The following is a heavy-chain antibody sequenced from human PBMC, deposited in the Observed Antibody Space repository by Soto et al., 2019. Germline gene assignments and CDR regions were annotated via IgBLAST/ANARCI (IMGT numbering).Heavy chain of an antibody. CDR1: GGSISSSNYY. V-gene: IGHV4-39*07. D-gene: IGHD5-12*01. CDR3: TANGYYSLEY. Sequence: SETLSLTCTVSGGSISSSNYYWGWIRQSPGKGLEWIGNIYYSGRTNYNPSLKSRVIISVDKSKNNFSLTLSSVTAADTAVYYCTANGYYSLEYWGQGSLVTVSS. CDR2: IYYSGRT. J-gene: IGHJ4*02.